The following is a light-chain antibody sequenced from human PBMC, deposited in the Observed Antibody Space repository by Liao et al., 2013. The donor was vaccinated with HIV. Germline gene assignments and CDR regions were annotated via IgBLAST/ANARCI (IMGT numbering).Light chain of an antibody. J-gene: IGLJ2*01. CDR2: KDN. V-gene: IGLV3-25*03. CDR1: AFSRQY. Sequence: SYELTQPPSVSVSPGQTARITCSGDAFSRQYGYWYQQKPGQAPILVINKDNERPSGIPERFSGSSSGTTVTLTISGVQAEDEADYYCQSADSSGTYWVFGGGTKLTVL. CDR3: QSADSSGTYWV.